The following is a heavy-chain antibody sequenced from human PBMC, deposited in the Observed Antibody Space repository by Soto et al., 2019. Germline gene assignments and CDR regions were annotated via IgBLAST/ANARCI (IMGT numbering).Heavy chain of an antibody. D-gene: IGHD3-9*01. CDR1: GGSISSGGYY. CDR2: IYYSGST. CDR3: ARGPRLRYFDWDLGYFDL. Sequence: QVQLQESGPGLVKPSQTLSLTCTVSGGSISSGGYYWSWIRQHPGKGLEWIGYIYYSGSTYYNPSLQSRVTISVDTSKNQFSLKLSSVTAADTAVYYCARGPRLRYFDWDLGYFDLWGRGTLVTVSS. J-gene: IGHJ2*01. V-gene: IGHV4-31*03.